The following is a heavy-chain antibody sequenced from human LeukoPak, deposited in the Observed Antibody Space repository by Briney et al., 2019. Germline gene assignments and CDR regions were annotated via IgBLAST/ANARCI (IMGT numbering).Heavy chain of an antibody. CDR3: ARDSSYSGYVDLDAFDI. J-gene: IGHJ3*02. CDR2: ISSSSSYI. CDR1: GFTFISYR. V-gene: IGHV3-21*01. D-gene: IGHD6-25*01. Sequence: GGSRRLPCPPSGFTFISYRMTWARKAPGKGLEGAPPISSSSSYIYYADSVKGRFTISRDNAKNSLYLQMNSLRAEDTAVYYCARDSSYSGYVDLDAFDIWGQGTMVTVSS.